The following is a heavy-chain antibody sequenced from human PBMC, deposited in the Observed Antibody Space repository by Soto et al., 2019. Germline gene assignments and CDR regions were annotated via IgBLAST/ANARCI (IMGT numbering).Heavy chain of an antibody. V-gene: IGHV1-46*03. CDR3: ARDNSRTFPAAHGDKKSDSLGWWFEP. D-gene: IGHD2-21*01. CDR1: GISFINHY. CDR2: INPAGSVT. Sequence: GASVKVSCKASGISFINHYVHWVRQAPGQGPEWMGVINPAGSVTVYALKLQDRVTVTRDTSTSTVYMELNSMTSEDTAIYYCARDNSRTFPAAHGDKKSDSLGWWFEPWGQGTLVHRLL. J-gene: IGHJ5*02.